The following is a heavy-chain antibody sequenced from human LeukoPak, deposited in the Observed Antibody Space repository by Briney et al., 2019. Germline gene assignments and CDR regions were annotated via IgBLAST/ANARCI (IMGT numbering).Heavy chain of an antibody. V-gene: IGHV1-24*01. CDR1: GYTLTELS. D-gene: IGHD3-22*01. Sequence: GASVKVSCKVSGYTLTELSMHWVRQAPGKGLEWMGGFDPEDGETIYAQKFQGRVTMTEDTSTDTAYMELSSLRSEDTAVYYCATLDSSGYYPQFDYWGQGTLVTVSS. J-gene: IGHJ4*02. CDR2: FDPEDGET. CDR3: ATLDSSGYYPQFDY.